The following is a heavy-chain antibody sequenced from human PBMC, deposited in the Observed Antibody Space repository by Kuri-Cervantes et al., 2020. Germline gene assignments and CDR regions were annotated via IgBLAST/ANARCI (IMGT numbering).Heavy chain of an antibody. D-gene: IGHD5-24*01. CDR3: ARGGRDGYRGYFDY. CDR1: GGSISSYY. Sequence: SETLSLTCTVSGGSISSYYWSWIRQPPGKGLEWIGYIYYSGSTNYNPSLKSRVTISVDTSKNQFSLKLSSVTAADTAVYYRARGGRDGYRGYFDYWGQGTLVTVSS. J-gene: IGHJ4*02. V-gene: IGHV4-59*01. CDR2: IYYSGST.